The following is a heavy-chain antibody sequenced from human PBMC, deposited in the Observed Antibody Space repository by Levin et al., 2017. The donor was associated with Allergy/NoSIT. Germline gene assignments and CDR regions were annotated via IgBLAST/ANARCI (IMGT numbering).Heavy chain of an antibody. V-gene: IGHV2-5*02. CDR1: GFSLSTSGVG. CDR2: IYWDDDK. CDR3: AHSTGRRGYFDWAENNWFDP. J-gene: IGHJ5*02. Sequence: SGPTLVKPTQTLTLTCTFSGFSLSTSGVGVGWIRQPPGKALEWLALIYWDDDKRYSPSLKSRLTITKDTSKNQVVLTMTNMDPVDTATYYCAHSTGRRGYFDWAENNWFDPWGQGTLVTVSS. D-gene: IGHD3-9*01.